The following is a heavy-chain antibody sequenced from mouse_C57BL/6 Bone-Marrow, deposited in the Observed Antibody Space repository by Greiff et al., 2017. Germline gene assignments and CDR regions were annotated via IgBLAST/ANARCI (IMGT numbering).Heavy chain of an antibody. J-gene: IGHJ2*01. CDR1: GYAFSSSW. Sequence: QVQLQQSGPELVKPGASVKISCKASGYAFSSSWMNWVKQRPGKGLEWIGRIYPGDGDTNYNGKFKGKATLTADKSSSTAYMQLRGLTSEDSAVYVCARKMTTVPMWYFGHWGQGTPRTVFS. V-gene: IGHV1-82*01. D-gene: IGHD2-4*01. CDR3: ARKMTTVPMWYFGH. CDR2: IYPGDGDT.